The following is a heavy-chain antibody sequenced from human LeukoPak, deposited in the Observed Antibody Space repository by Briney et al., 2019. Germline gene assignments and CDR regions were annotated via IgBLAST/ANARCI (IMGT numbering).Heavy chain of an antibody. Sequence: PSETLSLTCAVYGGSFSGYYWSWIRQPPGKGLEWIGEINHSGSTNYNPSLKSRVTISVDTSKNQFSLKLSSVTAADTAVYYCARDYKAAGIDYWGQGTLVTVSS. CDR1: GGSFSGYY. J-gene: IGHJ4*02. CDR3: ARDYKAAGIDY. CDR2: INHSGST. D-gene: IGHD6-13*01. V-gene: IGHV4-34*01.